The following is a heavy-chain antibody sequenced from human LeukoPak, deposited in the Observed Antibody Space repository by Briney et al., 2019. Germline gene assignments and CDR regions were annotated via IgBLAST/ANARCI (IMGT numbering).Heavy chain of an antibody. CDR3: ARLRWQLVGPYFDY. CDR1: GDSISIYY. J-gene: IGHJ4*02. D-gene: IGHD1-26*01. V-gene: IGHV4-59*01. Sequence: SETLSLTCSFSGDSISIYYWSWIRQSPGKGLEWIGHIYSSGNTDYNSSLKSRVTISVDTSKSQFSLRLSSVTATDTAVYYCARLRWQLVGPYFDYWGQGILVTVSS. CDR2: IYSSGNT.